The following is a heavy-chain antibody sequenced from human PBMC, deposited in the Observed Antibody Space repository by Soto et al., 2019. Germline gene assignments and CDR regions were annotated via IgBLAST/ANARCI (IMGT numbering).Heavy chain of an antibody. CDR1: GGSFRADG. Sequence: SVKGSCTAFGGSFRADGFSWLRQPPEQGLEWMGGILPKFAAAQYAHKYQGRVTIIADELTTTAYMGLNSLTSEDTALYYCAISRDADFADYYSAMEFWGKGTSVPVSS. V-gene: IGHV1-69*01. J-gene: IGHJ6*04. CDR3: AISRDADFADYYSAMEF. CDR2: ILPKFAAA.